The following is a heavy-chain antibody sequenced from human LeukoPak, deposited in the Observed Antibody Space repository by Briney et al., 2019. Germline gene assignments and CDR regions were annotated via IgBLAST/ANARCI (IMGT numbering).Heavy chain of an antibody. V-gene: IGHV3-64*01. CDR2: ISSNGGST. D-gene: IGHD6-13*01. J-gene: IGHJ4*02. Sequence: GGSLRLSCAASGFTFSSYAMSWVRQAPGKGLEWVSAISSNGGSTYYANSVKGRFTISRDNSKNTLYLQMGSLRAEDMAVYYCARTRFSSSWYGVDYWGQGTLVTVSS. CDR1: GFTFSSYA. CDR3: ARTRFSSSWYGVDY.